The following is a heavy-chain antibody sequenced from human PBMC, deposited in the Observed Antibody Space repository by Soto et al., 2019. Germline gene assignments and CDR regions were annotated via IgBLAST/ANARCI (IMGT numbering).Heavy chain of an antibody. Sequence: DSVQGSFKASGYTFTRYYIHWVRQAPGQGLEWMGLINPSGGTTVDPQKFQGRVTLTRDTSTSTVYMELSSLRSEDTAVYYCARDREFGYWGQGTLVTVSS. CDR2: INPSGGTT. J-gene: IGHJ4*02. CDR1: GYTFTRYY. D-gene: IGHD3-10*01. V-gene: IGHV1-46*01. CDR3: ARDREFGY.